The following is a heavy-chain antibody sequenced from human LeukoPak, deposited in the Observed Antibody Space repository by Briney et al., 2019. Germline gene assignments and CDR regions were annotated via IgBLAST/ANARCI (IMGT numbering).Heavy chain of an antibody. V-gene: IGHV3-30*02. J-gene: IGHJ5*02. Sequence: GGSLRLSCAASGFTFSSYGMHWVRQAPGKGLEWVAFIRYDGSNKYYADSVKGRFTISRDNSKNTLYLQMNSLRAEDTAVYYCAKDRRVGLDGSSWNWFDPWGQGTLVTVSS. CDR3: AKDRRVGLDGSSWNWFDP. D-gene: IGHD6-13*01. CDR1: GFTFSSYG. CDR2: IRYDGSNK.